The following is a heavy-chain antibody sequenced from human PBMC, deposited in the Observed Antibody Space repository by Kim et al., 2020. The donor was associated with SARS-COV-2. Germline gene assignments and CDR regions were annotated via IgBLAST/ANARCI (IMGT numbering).Heavy chain of an antibody. V-gene: IGHV3-53*04. CDR3: ARGVMGLDV. Sequence: GGSLRLSCAASEFTVSKNYMTWVRQAPGKGLEWVSVIYSDGSTSYADSVKGRFTTSRHNSKNTMYLQMNSLMSEDTAVYYCARGVMGLDVWGQGTTVTVSS. D-gene: IGHD3-16*01. CDR1: EFTVSKNY. CDR2: IYSDGST. J-gene: IGHJ6*02.